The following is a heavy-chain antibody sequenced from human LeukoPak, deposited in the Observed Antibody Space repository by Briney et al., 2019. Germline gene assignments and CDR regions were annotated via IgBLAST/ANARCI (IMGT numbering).Heavy chain of an antibody. V-gene: IGHV1-18*01. D-gene: IGHD3-9*01. Sequence: ASVKVSCKASGYIFTSYGISWVRQAPGQGLEWMGWISVYNGDTKFAQKLRGRVTMTTDTSTSTAYMELRSLRSDDTAVYYCARAGYYDILTGYYHFDYWGQGTLVTVSS. J-gene: IGHJ4*02. CDR1: GYIFTSYG. CDR3: ARAGYYDILTGYYHFDY. CDR2: ISVYNGDT.